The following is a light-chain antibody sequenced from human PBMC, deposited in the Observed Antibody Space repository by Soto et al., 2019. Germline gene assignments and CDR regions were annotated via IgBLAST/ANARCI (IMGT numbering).Light chain of an antibody. CDR2: AAS. V-gene: IGKV1-39*01. CDR1: QSISSY. Sequence: DIQMTQSPSSLSASVGDRVTITCRSSQSISSYLNWYQQKPGKAPKLLIYAASSLQSGVPSRFSGSGSGTDFTLTISSLQPEDFATYYCQQSYSTQSITLGQGTRLEIK. CDR3: QQSYSTQSIT. J-gene: IGKJ5*01.